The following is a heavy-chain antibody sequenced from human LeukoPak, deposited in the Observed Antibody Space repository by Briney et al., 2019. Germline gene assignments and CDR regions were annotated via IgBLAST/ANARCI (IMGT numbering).Heavy chain of an antibody. J-gene: IGHJ4*02. CDR1: GFTFSSYA. CDR3: ARSRLEWELSYYFDY. CDR2: ISGSGGST. D-gene: IGHD1-26*01. Sequence: PGGSLRLSCAASGFTFSSYAMSWVRQAPGNGLEWVSAISGSGGSTYYADSVKGRFTISRDNSKNTLYLQMNSLRAEDTAVYYCARSRLEWELSYYFDYWGQGTLVTVSS. V-gene: IGHV3-23*01.